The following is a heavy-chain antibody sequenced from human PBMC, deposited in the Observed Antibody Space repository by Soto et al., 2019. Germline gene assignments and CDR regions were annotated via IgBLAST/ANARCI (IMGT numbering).Heavy chain of an antibody. D-gene: IGHD1-26*01. J-gene: IGHJ3*02. CDR2: ISHDGSKT. CDR3: ARHPRNGFTTWDESFDI. CDR1: GFTFRGYS. V-gene: IGHV3-30*07. Sequence: GGSLRLSCAASGFTFRGYSMHWVRQAPGKGLEWVAVISHDGSKTYYADSVKGRFTISRDNSKNQFSLTLISVTAADTAIYYCARHPRNGFTTWDESFDIWGQGTMVTVSS.